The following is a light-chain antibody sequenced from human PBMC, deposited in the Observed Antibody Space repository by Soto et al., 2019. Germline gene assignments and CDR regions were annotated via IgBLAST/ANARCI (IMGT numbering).Light chain of an antibody. CDR1: QSISRS. CDR3: QQLTSYPRST. V-gene: IGKV3-15*01. CDR2: DAS. J-gene: IGKJ5*01. Sequence: EIVLTQSPAILSVSPGERATLSCRASQSISRSLAWYQQKPGQAPRLLISDASTRATGIPARFSGSGSGREFTLTISSLQPEDFATYHCQQLTSYPRSTFGQGTRLEIK.